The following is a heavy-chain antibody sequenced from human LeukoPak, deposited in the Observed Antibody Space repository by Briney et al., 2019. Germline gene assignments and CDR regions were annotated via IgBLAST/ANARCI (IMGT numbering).Heavy chain of an antibody. CDR3: ARDGSGSYGFDY. J-gene: IGHJ4*02. CDR2: ISSSRSSYI. D-gene: IGHD1-26*01. Sequence: GGSLRLSCAASGFTFSNYNMNWVRQAPGKGLEWVSTISSSRSSYIYYADSVKGRFTISRDNAKNSLYLQMNSLRAEDTAVYYCARDGSGSYGFDYWGQGALVTVSS. V-gene: IGHV3-21*01. CDR1: GFTFSNYN.